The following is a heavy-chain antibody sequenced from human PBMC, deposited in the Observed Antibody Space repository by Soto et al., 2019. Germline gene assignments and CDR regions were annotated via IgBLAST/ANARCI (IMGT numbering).Heavy chain of an antibody. Sequence: SVKGSFKASGGTFSNYAINWGRQAPGQGLEWMGGIIPIFGTGNYAQKFQGRVTITADESTSTAYLDLSGPRPEDTAVYYCARPVEMATISRSYLFYWGQGTLVTVSS. CDR1: GGTFSNYA. J-gene: IGHJ4*02. CDR2: IIPIFGTG. V-gene: IGHV1-69*13. D-gene: IGHD5-12*01. CDR3: ARPVEMATISRSYLFY.